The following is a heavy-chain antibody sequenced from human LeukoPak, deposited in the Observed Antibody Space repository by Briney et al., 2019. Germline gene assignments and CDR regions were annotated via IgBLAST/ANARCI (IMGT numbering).Heavy chain of an antibody. J-gene: IGHJ4*02. CDR1: GGSISSSSYY. Sequence: PSQTLSLTCTVSGGSISSSSYYWGWIRQPPGKGLEWIGSIYYSGSTYYNPSLKSRVTISVDTSKNQFSLKLSSVTAADTAVYYCARQYYYDSSGYPLDCWGQGTLVTVSS. V-gene: IGHV4-39*01. CDR3: ARQYYYDSSGYPLDC. D-gene: IGHD3-22*01. CDR2: IYYSGST.